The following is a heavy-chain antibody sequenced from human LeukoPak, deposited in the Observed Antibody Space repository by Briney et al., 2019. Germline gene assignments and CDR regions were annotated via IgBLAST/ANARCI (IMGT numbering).Heavy chain of an antibody. J-gene: IGHJ3*02. CDR3: ATKTTIGYSYAPGAFDI. CDR1: GYTFTGYY. Sequence: GASVKVSCKASGYTFTGYYMHWVRQAPGQGLEWMGWINPNSGGTNYAQKFQGRVTMTEDTSTDTAYMELSSLRSEDTAVYYCATKTTIGYSYAPGAFDIWGQGTMVTVSS. CDR2: INPNSGGT. V-gene: IGHV1-2*02. D-gene: IGHD5-18*01.